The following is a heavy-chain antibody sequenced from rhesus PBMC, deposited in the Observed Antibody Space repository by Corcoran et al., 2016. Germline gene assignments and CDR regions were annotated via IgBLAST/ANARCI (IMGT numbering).Heavy chain of an antibody. D-gene: IGHD6-13*01. CDR1: GGSISSSNW. Sequence: QVQLQESGPGLVKPSETLSLTCAVSGGSISSSNWWSWIRQSPGKGLEWIGYISGSSGSTYYNPSLESRVTISTDTSKNQFSLKLSSVTAADTAVYYCARASLSWFPYDYWGQGVLVTVSS. CDR2: ISGSSGST. J-gene: IGHJ4*01. CDR3: ARASLSWFPYDY. V-gene: IGHV4-65*01.